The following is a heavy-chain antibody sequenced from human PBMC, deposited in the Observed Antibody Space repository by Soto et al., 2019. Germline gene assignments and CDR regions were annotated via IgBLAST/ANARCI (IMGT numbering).Heavy chain of an antibody. J-gene: IGHJ5*02. Sequence: QMQLQESGPGLVKPSQTLSLICSVSGGSISRPGYYWAWIRQHPARGLEWIGSISYSGNSNHNPSLQPRLILSVGKSQNYFSLRLNSVTAADTAVYYCARLRRDGSGFPDLWGQGARVTVSS. V-gene: IGHV4-31*03. CDR3: ARLRRDGSGFPDL. CDR2: ISYSGNS. CDR1: GGSISRPGYY. D-gene: IGHD3-22*01.